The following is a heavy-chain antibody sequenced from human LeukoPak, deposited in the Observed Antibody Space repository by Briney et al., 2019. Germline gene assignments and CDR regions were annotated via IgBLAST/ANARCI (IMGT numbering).Heavy chain of an antibody. Sequence: PGGSLRLSCAASGFTFSSYEMNWVRQPPGKGLEWVANIKQDGTEKYYVDSVKGRFTISRDNAKNSLYLQMNSLRAEDTAVYYCAELGITMIGGVWGKGTTVTISS. J-gene: IGHJ6*04. CDR2: IKQDGTEK. V-gene: IGHV3-7*01. CDR3: AELGITMIGGV. D-gene: IGHD3-10*02. CDR1: GFTFSSYE.